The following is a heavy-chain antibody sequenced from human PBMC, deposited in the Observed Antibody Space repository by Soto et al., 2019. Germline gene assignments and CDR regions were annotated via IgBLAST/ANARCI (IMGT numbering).Heavy chain of an antibody. CDR2: ISAYIVNT. CDR3: ARDLPPVDY. Sequence: QVQLLQSEAEVKKPGAPRKVPSRLPGYTFSTYLITGLGRAPGQGLKGMGWISAYIVNTNYAQNLQGRVTMTPDTSTSTAYMELRSLRSDDTAVYYCARDLPPVDYWGQGTLVTVSS. V-gene: IGHV1-18*01. CDR1: GYTFSTYL. J-gene: IGHJ4*02.